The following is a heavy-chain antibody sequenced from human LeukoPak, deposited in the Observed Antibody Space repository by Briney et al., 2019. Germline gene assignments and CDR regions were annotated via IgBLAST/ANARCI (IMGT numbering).Heavy chain of an antibody. Sequence: SETLSLTCTVSGVSISSYYWSWIRQPPGKGLEWIGYIYYSGSTNYNPSLKSRVTISVDTSKNQFSLKLSSVTAADTAVYYCARMGLWFGELGYYYYGMDVWGQGTTVTVSS. CDR2: IYYSGST. D-gene: IGHD3-10*01. J-gene: IGHJ6*02. V-gene: IGHV4-59*08. CDR1: GVSISSYY. CDR3: ARMGLWFGELGYYYYGMDV.